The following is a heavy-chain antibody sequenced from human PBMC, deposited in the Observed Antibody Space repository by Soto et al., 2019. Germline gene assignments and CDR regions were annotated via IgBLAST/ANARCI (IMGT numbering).Heavy chain of an antibody. J-gene: IGHJ5*02. CDR1: GFTFSNAL. CDR2: IKSKSDGATT. D-gene: IGHD3-3*01. Sequence: GGSLRLSCAASGFTFSNALMTWVRQAPGKGLEWVGRIKSKSDGATTDYAAPVRGRFIISRDDSKNTLYLQMNSLRTEDTAVYYCPTGITIFGVVIDTWGQGTLVTVSS. CDR3: PTGITIFGVVIDT. V-gene: IGHV3-15*01.